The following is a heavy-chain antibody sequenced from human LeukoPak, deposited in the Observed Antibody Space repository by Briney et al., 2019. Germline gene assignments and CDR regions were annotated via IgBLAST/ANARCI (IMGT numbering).Heavy chain of an antibody. D-gene: IGHD1-1*01. J-gene: IGHJ4*02. CDR2: IYYSGST. Sequence: SETLSLTCTVSGGSISSSSYYWSWIRQPPGKGLEWIGYIYYSGSTNYNPSLKSRVTISVDTSKNQFSLKLSSVTAADTAVYYCARVWTEYFDYWGQGTLVTVSS. CDR3: ARVWTEYFDY. V-gene: IGHV4-61*01. CDR1: GGSISSSSYY.